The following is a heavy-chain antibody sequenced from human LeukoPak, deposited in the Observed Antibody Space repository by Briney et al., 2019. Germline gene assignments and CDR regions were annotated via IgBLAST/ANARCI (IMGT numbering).Heavy chain of an antibody. CDR2: INPNSGDT. J-gene: IGHJ6*02. Sequence: GASVKVSCKASGYTFTGYHMHWMRQAPGQGLEWLGWINPNSGDTSYAQKFQGRVTMTRDTSISTAYMELSSLRSDDTAVYYCAKTDARSSSYYYTLDVWGQGTTVTVSS. CDR3: AKTDARSSSYYYTLDV. CDR1: GYTFTGYH. V-gene: IGHV1-2*02.